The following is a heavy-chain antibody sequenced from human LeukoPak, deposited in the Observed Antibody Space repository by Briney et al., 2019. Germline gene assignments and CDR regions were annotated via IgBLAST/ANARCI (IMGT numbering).Heavy chain of an antibody. CDR1: GFTFNSFG. D-gene: IGHD5-18*01. CDR2: ISSDSSDT. J-gene: IGHJ6*03. Sequence: PGGSLRLSCVASGFTFNSFGLHWVRQAPGKGLEWVSSISSDSSDTHSADSVKGRFTISRDNAKNSLFLQMNSLRVEDTAVYYCARRSYSYGYRSIRNDYYYHMDVWGKGTTVTVSS. CDR3: ARRSYSYGYRSIRNDYYYHMDV. V-gene: IGHV3-21*01.